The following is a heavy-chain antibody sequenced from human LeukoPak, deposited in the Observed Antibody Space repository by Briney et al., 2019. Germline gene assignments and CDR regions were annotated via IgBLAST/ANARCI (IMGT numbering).Heavy chain of an antibody. CDR3: ARGTRITMPDY. CDR1: GFSISSYW. D-gene: IGHD3-10*01. Sequence: GGSLSLSCEGSGFSISSYWMTRVRQSPGKGPEWVANIKQDESERYTVDSVKGRFTISRDNAKNSVYLHMNSLRAEDTAVYYCARGTRITMPDYCGQGTLCTVSS. CDR2: IKQDESER. V-gene: IGHV3-7*01. J-gene: IGHJ4*02.